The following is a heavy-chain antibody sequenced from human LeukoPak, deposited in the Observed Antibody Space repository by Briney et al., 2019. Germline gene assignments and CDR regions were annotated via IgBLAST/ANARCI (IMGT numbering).Heavy chain of an antibody. Sequence: GGSLRLSCAASGFTFSSYAVHWVRQAPGKGLEWVAVISYDGSSKYYADSVKGRFTISRDNSKNTLYLQMNSLRAEDTAVYYCARESRGGLRGYSYGSTIYYGMDVWGQGATVTVSS. D-gene: IGHD5-18*01. J-gene: IGHJ6*02. V-gene: IGHV3-30-3*01. CDR1: GFTFSSYA. CDR2: ISYDGSSK. CDR3: ARESRGGLRGYSYGSTIYYGMDV.